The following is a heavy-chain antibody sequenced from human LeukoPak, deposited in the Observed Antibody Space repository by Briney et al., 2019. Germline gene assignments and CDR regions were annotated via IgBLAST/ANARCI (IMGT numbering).Heavy chain of an antibody. V-gene: IGHV3-21*01. Sequence: GGAPRISLSASWFIFSTHFLNMVRPAPRKGPEWVSSISSSTGYIYYADSVKGRFTISRDNAKNSLYLQMNSLRPEDTAVYYCARENSGSYYQFDCWGQGTLVTVSS. J-gene: IGHJ4*02. CDR2: ISSSTGYI. D-gene: IGHD1-26*01. CDR3: ARENSGSYYQFDC. CDR1: WFIFSTHF.